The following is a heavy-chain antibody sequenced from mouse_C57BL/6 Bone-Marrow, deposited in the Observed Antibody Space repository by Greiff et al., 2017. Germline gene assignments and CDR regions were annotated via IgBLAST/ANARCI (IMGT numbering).Heavy chain of an antibody. CDR3: ARRYYGSGAMDY. V-gene: IGHV5-17*01. CDR1: GFTFSDYG. D-gene: IGHD1-2*01. Sequence: EVKLMESGGGLVKPGGSLKLSCAASGFTFSDYGMHWVRQAPEKGLEWVAYISSGSSTIYYADTVKGRFTISRDNAKNTLLQMTSLRSEDTAMYYCARRYYGSGAMDYWGQGTSVTVSS. CDR2: ISSGSSTI. J-gene: IGHJ4*01.